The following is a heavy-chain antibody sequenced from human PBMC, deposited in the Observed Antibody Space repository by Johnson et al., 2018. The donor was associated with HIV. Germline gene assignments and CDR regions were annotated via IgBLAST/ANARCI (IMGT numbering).Heavy chain of an antibody. CDR3: ARGPSQLYWPDVAFDI. D-gene: IGHD2-8*02. J-gene: IGHJ3*02. Sequence: VLLVESRGVLVQPGGSLRLSCAASGFTVSSNEMSWVRQAPGKGLEWVSVIYSGGSTYYAYSVKGRFTISRDNSKNTLYLQMNSLRAEDTAVYYCARGPSQLYWPDVAFDIWGQGTTVTVSS. V-gene: IGHV3-66*01. CDR2: IYSGGST. CDR1: GFTVSSNE.